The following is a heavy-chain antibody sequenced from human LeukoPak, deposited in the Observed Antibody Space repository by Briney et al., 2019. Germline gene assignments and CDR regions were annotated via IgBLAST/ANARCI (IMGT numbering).Heavy chain of an antibody. D-gene: IGHD1-14*01. CDR3: TGEGQNQGFDY. CDR2: ISGSGGST. V-gene: IGHV3-23*01. CDR1: GFTFSSYA. Sequence: GGSLSLSCAASGFTFSSYAMSGVRQAPGRGLEWVSAISGSGGSTYYADSVKGRFTISRDNSKNTLYLQMNSLRAEDTAVYYCTGEGQNQGFDYCGQGTLVTVSS. J-gene: IGHJ4*02.